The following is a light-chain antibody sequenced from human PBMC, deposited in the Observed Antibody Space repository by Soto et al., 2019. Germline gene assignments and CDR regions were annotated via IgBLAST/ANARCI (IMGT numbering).Light chain of an antibody. V-gene: IGKV3-20*01. CDR1: QSVSSSY. CDR3: QQYGSSPSTT. J-gene: IGKJ5*01. Sequence: ETVLTQSPGTLSLSPGERATLSCRASQSVSSSYLAWYQQKPGQAPRLLIYGASSRATGIPDRFSGSGSGTDFTLTISRLEPEDFAVYYCQQYGSSPSTTFGQGTRREIK. CDR2: GAS.